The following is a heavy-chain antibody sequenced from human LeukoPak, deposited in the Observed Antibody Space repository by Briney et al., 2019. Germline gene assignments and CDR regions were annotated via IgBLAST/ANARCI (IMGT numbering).Heavy chain of an antibody. V-gene: IGHV3-23*01. D-gene: IGHD1-26*01. CDR3: AKGKWRGDAFDI. CDR2: ISGSGGST. Sequence: GGSLRLSCAASGFTFSSYAMSWVRQAPGKGLGWVSAISGSGGSTYYADSVKGRFTISRDNSKNTLYLQMNSLRAEDTAVYYCAKGKWRGDAFDIWGQGTMVTVSS. J-gene: IGHJ3*02. CDR1: GFTFSSYA.